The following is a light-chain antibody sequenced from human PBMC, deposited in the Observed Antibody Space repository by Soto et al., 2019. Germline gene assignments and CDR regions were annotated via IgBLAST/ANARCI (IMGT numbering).Light chain of an antibody. Sequence: DIQMTQSPFTLSASVGDRVTITCRASQSISSWLAWYQQKPGKAPKLLIYDASSLESGVTSRCSGSGSGTEFTLTSSSLQTDDFATYYCQQYNSYPYTFGQGTKLEIK. CDR1: QSISSW. CDR2: DAS. CDR3: QQYNSYPYT. J-gene: IGKJ2*01. V-gene: IGKV1-5*01.